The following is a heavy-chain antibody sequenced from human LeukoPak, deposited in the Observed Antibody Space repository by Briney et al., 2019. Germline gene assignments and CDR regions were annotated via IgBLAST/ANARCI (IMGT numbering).Heavy chain of an antibody. D-gene: IGHD3-22*01. Sequence: GGSLRLSCAASGFTFSSSAMSWVRQAPGKGLEWVSAISGSGGSTYYADSVKGRFTISRDNSKNTLYLQMNSLRAEDTAVYYCAKGTHYYDSSGYYADYWGQGTLVTVSS. CDR3: AKGTHYYDSSGYYADY. J-gene: IGHJ4*02. V-gene: IGHV3-23*01. CDR2: ISGSGGST. CDR1: GFTFSSSA.